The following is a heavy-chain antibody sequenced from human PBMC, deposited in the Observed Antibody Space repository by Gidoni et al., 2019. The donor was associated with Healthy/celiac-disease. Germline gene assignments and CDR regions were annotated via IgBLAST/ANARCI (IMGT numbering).Heavy chain of an antibody. V-gene: IGHV4-38-2*02. CDR1: GYSISSGYY. CDR2: IYQSGST. CDR3: ARGNYYDSSGYDGHYFDY. Sequence: QVQLQESGPGLVKPSETLSLTCTVSGYSISSGYYWGWIRQPPGQGLEWLGSIYQSGSTDSNPSLQSRVTISVDTSKNQFSLKLSSVTAADTAVYYCARGNYYDSSGYDGHYFDYWGQGTLVTVSS. D-gene: IGHD3-22*01. J-gene: IGHJ4*02.